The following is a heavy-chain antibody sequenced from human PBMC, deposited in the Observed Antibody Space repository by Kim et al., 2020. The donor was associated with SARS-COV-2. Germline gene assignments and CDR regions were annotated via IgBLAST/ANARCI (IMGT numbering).Heavy chain of an antibody. CDR1: GFTFDDYA. V-gene: IGHV3-9*01. J-gene: IGHJ6*02. Sequence: GGSLRLSCAASGFTFDDYAMHWVRQSPGKGLEWVSVISWNGVTMAYADSVKGRFTISRDNAKNSLYLQMNSLRAEDTALYYCARTRRLTAMVARYGMDVWGQGTTVTVSS. CDR3: ARTRRLTAMVARYGMDV. CDR2: ISWNGVTM. D-gene: IGHD5-18*01.